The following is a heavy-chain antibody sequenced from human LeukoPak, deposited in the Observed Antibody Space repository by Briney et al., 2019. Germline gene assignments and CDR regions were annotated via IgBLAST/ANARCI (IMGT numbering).Heavy chain of an antibody. J-gene: IGHJ3*02. CDR3: AKTTGYSRDAFDI. CDR2: ISYDGSNK. Sequence: GGSLRLSCAASGFTFSSYDMHWVRQAPGKGLEWVAVISYDGSNKYYADSVKGRFTISRDNSKNTLYLQMNSLTAEDTAVYYCAKTTGYSRDAFDIWGQGTMVTVSS. D-gene: IGHD6-13*01. V-gene: IGHV3-30*18. CDR1: GFTFSSYD.